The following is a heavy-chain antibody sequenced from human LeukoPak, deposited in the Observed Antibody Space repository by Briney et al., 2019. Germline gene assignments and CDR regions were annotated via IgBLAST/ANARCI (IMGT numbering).Heavy chain of an antibody. CDR2: LLDGGSV. J-gene: IGHJ4*02. Sequence: SETLSLTCTVSGGSISSYYWSWIRQPPGKGLEWIAYLLDGGSVDYNPSLESRVTISVDTSKNQFSLKLRSVTAADTAVYYCATVAVIRGVTYFDYWGQGTLVTVSS. CDR1: GGSISSYY. V-gene: IGHV4-59*01. D-gene: IGHD3-10*01. CDR3: ATVAVIRGVTYFDY.